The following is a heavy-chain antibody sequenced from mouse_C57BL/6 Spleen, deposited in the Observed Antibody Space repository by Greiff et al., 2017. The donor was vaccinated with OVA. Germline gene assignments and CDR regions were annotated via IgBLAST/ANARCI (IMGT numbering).Heavy chain of an antibody. D-gene: IGHD2-4*01. Sequence: EVKLQESGPGLVKPSQSLSLTCSVTGYSITSGYYWNWIRQFPGNTLEWMGYISYDDSNNYNPSLKNRISIARDTSKNQFFLKLNSVTTEDTATYYCAREDYDYDLFDYWGQGTTLTVSS. CDR1: GYSITSGYY. CDR2: ISYDDSN. V-gene: IGHV3-6*01. CDR3: AREDYDYDLFDY. J-gene: IGHJ2*01.